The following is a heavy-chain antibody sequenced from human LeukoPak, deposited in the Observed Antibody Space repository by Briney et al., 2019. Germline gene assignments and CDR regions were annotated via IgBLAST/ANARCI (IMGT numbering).Heavy chain of an antibody. D-gene: IGHD3-22*01. J-gene: IGHJ4*02. V-gene: IGHV3-23*01. Sequence: PGGSLRLSCATSGFTFSSCVMAWVRQAPGKGLEWVSSISGSGGSTYYADSVKGRFTISRDNAKNSLYLQMNSLRAEDTAVYYCAREGLSDDSSGYYCWGQGTLVTVSS. CDR2: ISGSGGST. CDR1: GFTFSSCV. CDR3: AREGLSDDSSGYYC.